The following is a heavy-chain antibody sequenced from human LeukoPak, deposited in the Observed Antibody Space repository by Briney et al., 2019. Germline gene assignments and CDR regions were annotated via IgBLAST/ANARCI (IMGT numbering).Heavy chain of an antibody. V-gene: IGHV3-30-3*01. D-gene: IGHD2-2*01. CDR1: GFTFSSYA. CDR3: GRGLYCSSTSCPFDP. J-gene: IGHJ5*02. CDR2: ISYDGSNK. Sequence: GGSLRLSCAASGFTFSSYAMHWVRQAPGKGLEWVAVISYDGSNKYYTGSVKGRFTISRDNSKNTLYLQMNSLRAEDTAVYYCGRGLYCSSTSCPFDPWGQGTLVTVSS.